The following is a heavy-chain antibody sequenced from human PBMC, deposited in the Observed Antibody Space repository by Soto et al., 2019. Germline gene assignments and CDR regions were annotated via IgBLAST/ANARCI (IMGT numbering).Heavy chain of an antibody. Sequence: SETLSLTCAVSGGSISSSNWWSWVRQPPGKGLEWIGEIYHSGSTNYNPSLKSRVTISVDKSKNQFSLKLSSVTAADTAVYYCARTPLYYYGSEPKRGLFDPWGRGTLVPVSS. V-gene: IGHV4-4*02. J-gene: IGHJ5*02. CDR2: IYHSGST. D-gene: IGHD3-10*01. CDR3: ARTPLYYYGSEPKRGLFDP. CDR1: GGSISSSNW.